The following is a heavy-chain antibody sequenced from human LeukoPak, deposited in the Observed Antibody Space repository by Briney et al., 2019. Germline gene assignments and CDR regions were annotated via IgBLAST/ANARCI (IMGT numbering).Heavy chain of an antibody. CDR1: GFTFSRYG. J-gene: IGHJ4*02. CDR2: IWYDGSKK. D-gene: IGHD3-22*01. Sequence: GRSLRLSCAASGFTFSRYGMHWVRQGPGKGLEWVAVIWYDGSKKYYADSVKGRFTISRDNSKNTLYLQMNSLRAVDTAVYYCARDLRLGYYDSSFPDYWGQGTLVTVSS. V-gene: IGHV3-33*01. CDR3: ARDLRLGYYDSSFPDY.